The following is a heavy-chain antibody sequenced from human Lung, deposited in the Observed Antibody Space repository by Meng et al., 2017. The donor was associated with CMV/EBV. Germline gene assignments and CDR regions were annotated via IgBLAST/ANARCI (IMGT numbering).Heavy chain of an antibody. CDR1: GGSVSSGSYY. Sequence: SETXSLXCTVSGGSVSSGSYYWSWIRQPPGKGLEWNGYVHYSGSTNYNPSLKSRVTISLDTSKNQFSLRLSSVTAADTAVYFCARFLDSWFYFDSWGQGTPVTVSS. CDR3: ARFLDSWFYFDS. D-gene: IGHD6-13*01. CDR2: VHYSGST. J-gene: IGHJ4*02. V-gene: IGHV4-61*01.